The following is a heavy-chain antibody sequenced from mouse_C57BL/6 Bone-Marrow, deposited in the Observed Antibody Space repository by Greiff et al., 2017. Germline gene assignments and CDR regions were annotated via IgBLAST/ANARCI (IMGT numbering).Heavy chain of an antibody. CDR3: ARSKDYAWYFDV. CDR2: IHPNSGST. D-gene: IGHD2-4*01. CDR1: GYTFTSYW. V-gene: IGHV1-64*01. J-gene: IGHJ1*03. Sequence: QVQLQQPGAELVKPGASVKLSCKASGYTFTSYWMHWVKQRPGQCLEWIGMIHPNSGSTNYNEKFKSKATLTVDKSASTAYMQLSSLTSEDSAVYYCARSKDYAWYFDVWGTGTTVTVSS.